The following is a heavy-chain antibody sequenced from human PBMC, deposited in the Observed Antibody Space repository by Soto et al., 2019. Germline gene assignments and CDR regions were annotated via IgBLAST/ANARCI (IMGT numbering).Heavy chain of an antibody. D-gene: IGHD6-13*01. CDR2: ISGTSSYI. Sequence: PGGSLRLSCAASGFPFSDYSLNWVLQSPGKWLEWVSSISGTSSYIYYVDSVKGRFTISRDNANNSLYLRMNSLRAEDTAVYYCTRGLYAGHSFYYYGMDVWGPGTTVTVSS. J-gene: IGHJ6*02. CDR3: TRGLYAGHSFYYYGMDV. CDR1: GFPFSDYS. V-gene: IGHV3-21*06.